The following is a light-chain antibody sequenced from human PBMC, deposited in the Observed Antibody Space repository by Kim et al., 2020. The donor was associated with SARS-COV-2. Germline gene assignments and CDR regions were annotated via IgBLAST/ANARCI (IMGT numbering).Light chain of an antibody. V-gene: IGKV1-17*01. CDR1: QDIRND. Sequence: DIQMTQSPSSLSASVGDRVTITCRASQDIRNDLGWYQQNPGRAPKRLIYGASSLQSGVTSRFSGSGSGTEFTLTISSLQPEDFATYFCLQHNTYPITCGQGTRLEIK. CDR2: GAS. J-gene: IGKJ5*01. CDR3: LQHNTYPIT.